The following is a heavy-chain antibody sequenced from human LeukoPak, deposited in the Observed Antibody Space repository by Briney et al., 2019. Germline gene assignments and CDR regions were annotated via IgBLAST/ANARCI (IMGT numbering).Heavy chain of an antibody. Sequence: PGGSLRLSCAASGFTFIICAMNWVRQAPGKGLEWVSGIIGSGSSTYYADSVKGRFTISRDSSKNTVYLQMNSLRAEDTSIYDCAKADESYKTLIDYWGQGTPVTVSS. J-gene: IGHJ4*02. V-gene: IGHV3-23*01. CDR1: GFTFIICA. CDR2: IIGSGSST. CDR3: AKADESYKTLIDY. D-gene: IGHD3-10*01.